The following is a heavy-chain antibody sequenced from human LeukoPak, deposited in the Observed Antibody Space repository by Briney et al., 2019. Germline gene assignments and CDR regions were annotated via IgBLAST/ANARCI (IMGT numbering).Heavy chain of an antibody. J-gene: IGHJ5*02. CDR2: IYSGGST. D-gene: IGHD3-10*01. CDR3: ARGGFRNWFDP. V-gene: IGHV3-66*01. CDR1: GFTVSSNY. Sequence: AGGSLRLSCAASGFTVSSNYMSWVRQAPGKGLEWVSVIYSGGSTYYADSVKGRFTISRDNSKNTLYLQMNSLRAEDTAVYYCARGGFRNWFDPWGQGTLVTVSS.